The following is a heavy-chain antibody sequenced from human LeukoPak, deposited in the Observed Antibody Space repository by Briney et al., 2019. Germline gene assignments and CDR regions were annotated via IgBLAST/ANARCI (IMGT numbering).Heavy chain of an antibody. D-gene: IGHD3-10*01. Sequence: SETLSLTCTVSGGSISSYYWSWIRQPPEKGLEWIGYIYYSGSTNYNPSLKSRVTISVDTSKNQFSLKLSSVTAADTAVYYCARRGSSAGFDPWGQGTLVTVSS. CDR1: GGSISSYY. V-gene: IGHV4-59*08. CDR3: ARRGSSAGFDP. CDR2: IYYSGST. J-gene: IGHJ5*02.